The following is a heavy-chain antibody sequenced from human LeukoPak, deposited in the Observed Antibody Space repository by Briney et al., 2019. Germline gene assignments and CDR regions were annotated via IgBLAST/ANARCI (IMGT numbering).Heavy chain of an antibody. J-gene: IGHJ4*02. D-gene: IGHD1-26*01. CDR2: ISSSSSSYI. CDR1: GFTFSSYS. V-gene: IGHV3-21*01. Sequence: GGSLRLSCAASGFTFSSYSMNWVRQAPGKGLEWVSSISSSSSSYIYYADSVKGRFTISRDNAKNSLYLQMNSLRAEDTAVYYCARGRVGAAPDYWGQGTLVTVSS. CDR3: ARGRVGAAPDY.